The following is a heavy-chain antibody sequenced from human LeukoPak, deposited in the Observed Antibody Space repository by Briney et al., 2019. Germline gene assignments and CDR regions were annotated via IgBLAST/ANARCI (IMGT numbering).Heavy chain of an antibody. CDR3: AKDFRARDSGYEFDY. V-gene: IGHV3-30*02. CDR1: GFTFSSYG. J-gene: IGHJ4*02. D-gene: IGHD5-12*01. Sequence: GGSLGLSCAASGFTFSSYGMHWVRQAPGKGLEWVAFIRYDGSNKYYADSVKGRFTISRDNSKNTLYLQMNSLRAEDTAVYYCAKDFRARDSGYEFDYWGQGTLVTVSS. CDR2: IRYDGSNK.